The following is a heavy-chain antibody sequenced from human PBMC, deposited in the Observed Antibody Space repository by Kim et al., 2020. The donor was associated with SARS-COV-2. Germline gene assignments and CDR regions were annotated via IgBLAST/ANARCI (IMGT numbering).Heavy chain of an antibody. CDR3: ARGVYSYGYYFDY. V-gene: IGHV4-59*09. D-gene: IGHD5-18*01. Sequence: SNPSLKSQVPISVDTSKNRFSRNLSSVTAADTAVYYGARGVYSYGYYFDYWGQGTLVTVSS. J-gene: IGHJ4*02.